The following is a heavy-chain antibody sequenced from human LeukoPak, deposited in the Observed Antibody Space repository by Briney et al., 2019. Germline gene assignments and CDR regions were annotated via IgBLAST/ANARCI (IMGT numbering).Heavy chain of an antibody. Sequence: PAGTLSLSCSASGFTFSFYAMGWVRQAPGKGLEYVSAISSNGGSTYYADSVKGRFTISRDNSKNTLYLQMSSLRADDTAVYYCVKGFPHYYDSSGFGAFDVWGQGTIVTVSS. CDR3: VKGFPHYYDSSGFGAFDV. CDR1: GFTFSFYA. D-gene: IGHD3-22*01. V-gene: IGHV3-64D*09. CDR2: ISSNGGST. J-gene: IGHJ3*01.